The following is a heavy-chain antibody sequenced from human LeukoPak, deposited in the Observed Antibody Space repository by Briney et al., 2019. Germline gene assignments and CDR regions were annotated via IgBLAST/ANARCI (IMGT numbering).Heavy chain of an antibody. V-gene: IGHV1-8*03. Sequence: ASVKVSCKASGYTFTSYDINWVRQATGQGLEWMGWMNPNSGNTGYAQKFQGRVTITRNTSISTAYMELSSLRSEDTAVYYCARGYLGYCSSTSCYRGWYFDLWGRGTLVAVSS. D-gene: IGHD2-2*01. CDR1: GYTFTSYD. CDR3: ARGYLGYCSSTSCYRGWYFDL. J-gene: IGHJ2*01. CDR2: MNPNSGNT.